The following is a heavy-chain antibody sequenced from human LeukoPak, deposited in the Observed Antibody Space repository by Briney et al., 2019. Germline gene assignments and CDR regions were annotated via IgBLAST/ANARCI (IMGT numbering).Heavy chain of an antibody. CDR2: INPNSGGT. CDR1: RYTFTNYY. V-gene: IGHV1-2*02. CDR3: ARDQATVATPWVDY. J-gene: IGHJ4*02. D-gene: IGHD4-17*01. Sequence: ASAKVSCKASRYTFTNYYLHWVRQAPGQGLEWMGWINPNSGGTKPAQKFLGRVTMTRDTSISTAYMELTRLTYDDTAVYYCARDQATVATPWVDYWGQGTLVTVSS.